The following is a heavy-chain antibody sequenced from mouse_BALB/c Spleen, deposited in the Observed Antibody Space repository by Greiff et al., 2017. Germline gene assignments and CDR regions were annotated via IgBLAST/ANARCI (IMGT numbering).Heavy chain of an antibody. CDR3: ARDGEGFAY. J-gene: IGHJ3*01. V-gene: IGHV5-4*02. Sequence: EVKVEESGGGLVKPGGSLKLSCAASGFTFSDYYMYWVRQTPEKRLEWVATISDGGSYTYYPDSVKGRFTISRDNAKNNLYLQMSSLKSEDTAMYYCARDGEGFAYWGQGTLVTVSA. CDR2: ISDGGSYT. CDR1: GFTFSDYY.